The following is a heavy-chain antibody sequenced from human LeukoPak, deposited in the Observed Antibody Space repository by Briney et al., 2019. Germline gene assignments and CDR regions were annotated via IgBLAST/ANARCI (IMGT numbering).Heavy chain of an antibody. CDR2: INPSGGST. Sequence: ASVKVSCKASGYTFTSYYMHWVRQAPGQGLEWMGIINPSGGSTSYAQKFQGRVTMTRDMSTSTVYMELSSLRSEDTAVYYCARDRGGIIPYYYMDVWGKGTTVTVSS. V-gene: IGHV1-46*01. D-gene: IGHD1-14*01. CDR3: ARDRGGIIPYYYMDV. CDR1: GYTFTSYY. J-gene: IGHJ6*03.